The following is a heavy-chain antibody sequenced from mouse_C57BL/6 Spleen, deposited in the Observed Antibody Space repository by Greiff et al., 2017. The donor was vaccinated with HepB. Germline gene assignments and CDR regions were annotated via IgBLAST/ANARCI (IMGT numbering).Heavy chain of an antibody. Sequence: EVMLVESGGGLVQPKGSLKLSCAASGFSFNTYAMNWVRQAPGKGLEWVARIRSKSNNYATYYADSVKDRFTISRDDSESMLYLQMNNLKTEDTAMYYCVRHEPWDYYAMDYWGQGTSVTVSS. CDR2: IRSKSNNYAT. CDR1: GFSFNTYA. CDR3: VRHEPWDYYAMDY. V-gene: IGHV10-1*01. J-gene: IGHJ4*01. D-gene: IGHD4-1*01.